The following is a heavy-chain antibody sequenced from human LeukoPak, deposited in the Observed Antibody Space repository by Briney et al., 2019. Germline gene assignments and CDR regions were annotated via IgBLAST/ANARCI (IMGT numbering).Heavy chain of an antibody. CDR3: ARDYRRITGLGYYFDY. CDR1: GYTFTSYG. CDR2: ISAYNGNT. V-gene: IGHV1-18*01. Sequence: ASVKVSCKASGYTFTSYGISWVRQAPGQGLEWMGWISAYNGNTNYAQKFQGRVTITADKSTSTAYMELSSLRSEDTAVYYCARDYRRITGLGYYFDYWGQGTLVTVSS. J-gene: IGHJ4*02. D-gene: IGHD1-20*01.